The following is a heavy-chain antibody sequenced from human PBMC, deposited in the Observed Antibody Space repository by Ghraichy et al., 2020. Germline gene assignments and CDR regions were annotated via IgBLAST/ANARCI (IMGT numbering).Heavy chain of an antibody. J-gene: IGHJ3*02. Sequence: SETLSLTCAVSGYSISSGYYWGWIRQPPGKGLEWIGSIYHSGSTYYNPSLKSRVTISVDTSKNQFSLKLSSVTAADTAVYYCARDGRIAVAASGAFDIWGQGTMVTVSS. V-gene: IGHV4-38-2*02. D-gene: IGHD6-19*01. CDR2: IYHSGST. CDR1: GYSISSGYY. CDR3: ARDGRIAVAASGAFDI.